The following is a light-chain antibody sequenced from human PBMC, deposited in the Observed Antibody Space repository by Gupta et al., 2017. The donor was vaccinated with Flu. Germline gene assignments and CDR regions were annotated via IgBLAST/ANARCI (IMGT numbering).Light chain of an antibody. CDR2: KAS. J-gene: IGKJ1*01. V-gene: IGKV1-5*03. CDR1: QSISSW. Sequence: DRVTITFRASQSISSWLAWYQQKPGKAPKVLIYKASSLQSGVPSRFSGSGSGTEFTLTISSLQPDDFATYYCQQYNSYSGTFGQGTKVEIK. CDR3: QQYNSYSGT.